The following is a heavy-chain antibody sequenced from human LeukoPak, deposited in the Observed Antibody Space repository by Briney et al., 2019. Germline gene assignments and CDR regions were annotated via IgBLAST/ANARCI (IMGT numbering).Heavy chain of an antibody. CDR1: GFIFSNYG. D-gene: IGHD3-22*01. Sequence: GRSLRLSCAASGFIFSNYGMHWVRQAPGKGLEWVAVIWFDGSNRYHADAVKGRFTISRDNSKNTLYLRMSSLRAEDTALYYCARDDFAGDSSGYIDYWGQGTLVTVSS. J-gene: IGHJ4*02. V-gene: IGHV3-33*01. CDR3: ARDDFAGDSSGYIDY. CDR2: IWFDGSNR.